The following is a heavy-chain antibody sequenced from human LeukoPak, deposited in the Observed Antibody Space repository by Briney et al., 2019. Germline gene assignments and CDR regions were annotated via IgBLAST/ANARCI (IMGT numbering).Heavy chain of an antibody. V-gene: IGHV1-2*02. Sequence: GASVKVSCKASGYTFTGYYMHWVRQAPGQGLEWMGWINLNSGGTNYAQKFQGRVTMTRDTSISTAYMELSRLRFDDTAVYYCARSPGYSSTPASYWGQGTLVTVSS. D-gene: IGHD6-13*01. CDR3: ARSPGYSSTPASY. CDR1: GYTFTGYY. J-gene: IGHJ4*02. CDR2: INLNSGGT.